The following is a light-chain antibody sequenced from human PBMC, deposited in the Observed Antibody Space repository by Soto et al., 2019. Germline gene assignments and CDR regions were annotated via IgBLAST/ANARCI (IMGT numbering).Light chain of an antibody. J-gene: IGKJ1*01. CDR1: QSVSSSH. CDR3: QHYGSSRRT. CDR2: GAS. V-gene: IGKV3-20*01. Sequence: EIVLTQSPGTLSLSPGEGATLSCRASQSVSSSHLAWYQQKPGQAPRLLIHGASSRAAGIPDRFSGSGSGTDFTLTISRLESEDFAVYYCQHYGSSRRTFGQGTKVEIK.